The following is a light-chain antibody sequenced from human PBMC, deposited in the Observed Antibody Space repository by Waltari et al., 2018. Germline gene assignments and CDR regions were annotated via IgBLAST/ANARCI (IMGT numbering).Light chain of an antibody. CDR3: QVYYTNSDHVV. J-gene: IGLJ2*01. CDR2: RSD. CDR1: SPSRGCSF. Sequence: QSVLTQPPSASGTPGPRVTIPCSGSSPSRGCSFVYWSQQLPGTAPSLLIYRSDQRPSGVPDRFSGSKSGDTATLTVSRVEAGDEADYYCQVYYTNSDHVVFGGGTKLTVL. V-gene: IGLV1-47*01.